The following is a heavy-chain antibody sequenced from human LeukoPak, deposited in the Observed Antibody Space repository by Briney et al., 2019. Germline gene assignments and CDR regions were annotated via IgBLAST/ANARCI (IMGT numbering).Heavy chain of an antibody. Sequence: GGSLRLSCAASGFTFSSYSMNWVRQAPGKGLEWVSSISSSSSYIYYADSVKGRFTISRDNAKNSLYLQMNSLRAEDTAVYYCAREGYCGGDCSNYYGMDVWGQGTTVTVSS. CDR2: ISSSSSYI. V-gene: IGHV3-21*01. J-gene: IGHJ6*02. CDR3: AREGYCGGDCSNYYGMDV. CDR1: GFTFSSYS. D-gene: IGHD2-21*02.